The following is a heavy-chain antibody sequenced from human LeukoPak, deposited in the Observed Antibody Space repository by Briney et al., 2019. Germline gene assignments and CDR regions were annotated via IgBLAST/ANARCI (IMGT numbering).Heavy chain of an antibody. J-gene: IGHJ4*02. D-gene: IGHD4/OR15-4a*01. CDR2: IYYSGST. CDR1: GGSISSYY. Sequence: SETLSLTCTVSGGSISSYYWSWIRQPPGKGLEWIGYIYYSGSTNYNPSLKSRVTISVDTSKNQFSLEVTSVTAADTAVYYCVRGGATFDYWGQGTLVTVSS. V-gene: IGHV4-59*01. CDR3: VRGGATFDY.